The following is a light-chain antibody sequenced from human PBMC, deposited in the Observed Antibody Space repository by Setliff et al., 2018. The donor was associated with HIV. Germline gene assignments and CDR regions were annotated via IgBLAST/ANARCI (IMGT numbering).Light chain of an antibody. CDR3: SSYTSSSLYV. Sequence: QSVLTQPASVSGSPGQSITISCTGTSSDVGGYNYVPWYQHHPGKAPKLMIREVSNRPSGVSNRFSGSKSGNTASLTISGLQADDEADYYCSSYTSSSLYVFGTGTKVTVL. CDR2: EVS. J-gene: IGLJ1*01. CDR1: SSDVGGYNY. V-gene: IGLV2-14*01.